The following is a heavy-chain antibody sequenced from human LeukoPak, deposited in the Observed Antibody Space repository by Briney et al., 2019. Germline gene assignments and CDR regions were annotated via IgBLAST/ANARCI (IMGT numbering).Heavy chain of an antibody. J-gene: IGHJ4*02. V-gene: IGHV4-61*07. CDR2: IYYSGST. Sequence: IGYIYYSGSTNYNPSLKSRVTISVDTSKNQFSLKLSSVTAADTAVYYCARPTDSSSWALGYWGQGTLVTVSS. CDR3: ARPTDSSSWALGY. D-gene: IGHD6-13*01.